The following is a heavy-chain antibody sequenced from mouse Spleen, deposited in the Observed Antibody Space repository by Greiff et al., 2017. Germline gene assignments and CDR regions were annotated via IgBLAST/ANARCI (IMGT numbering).Heavy chain of an antibody. D-gene: IGHD1-1*01. J-gene: IGHJ4*01. CDR3: ARQGSSYLDYAMDY. CDR1: GFSLTSYG. Sequence: QVQLQQSGPGLVAPSQSLSITCTISGFSLTSYGVHWVRQPPGKGLEWLVVIWSDGSTTYNSALKSRLSISKDNSKSQVFLKMNSLQTDDTAMYYCARQGSSYLDYAMDYWGQGTSVTVSS. V-gene: IGHV2-6-1*01. CDR2: IWSDGST.